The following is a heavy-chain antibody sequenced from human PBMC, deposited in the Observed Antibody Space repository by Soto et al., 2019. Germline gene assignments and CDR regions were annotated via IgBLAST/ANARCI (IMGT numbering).Heavy chain of an antibody. V-gene: IGHV1-2*04. CDR2: INPNSGGT. Sequence: GASVKVSCKASGYTFTGYYMHWVRQAPGQGLEWMGWINPNSGGTNYAQKFQGWVTMTRDTSISTAYMELSRLRSDDTAVYYCARELLYCSGGSCYPNYYYYYGMDVWGQGTTATVSS. CDR3: ARELLYCSGGSCYPNYYYYYGMDV. J-gene: IGHJ6*02. D-gene: IGHD2-15*01. CDR1: GYTFTGYY.